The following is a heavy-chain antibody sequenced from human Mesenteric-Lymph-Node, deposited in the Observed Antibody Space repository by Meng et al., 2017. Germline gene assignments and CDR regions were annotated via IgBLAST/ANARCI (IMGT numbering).Heavy chain of an antibody. J-gene: IGHJ4*02. CDR2: IKQDGSEK. CDR3: ARSSWQQLVLFDY. D-gene: IGHD6-13*01. CDR1: GFTFSSYW. Sequence: GESLKISCAASGFTFSSYWMSWVRQAPGKGLEWVANIKQDGSEKYYVDSVKGRFTISRDNAKNSLYLQMNSPRAEDTAVYYCARSSWQQLVLFDYWGQGTLVTVSS. V-gene: IGHV3-7*01.